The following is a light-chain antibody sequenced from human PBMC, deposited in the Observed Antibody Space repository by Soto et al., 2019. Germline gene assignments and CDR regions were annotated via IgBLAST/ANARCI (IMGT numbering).Light chain of an antibody. CDR3: QKYNSAPRT. Sequence: DIQMTQSPSSLSASVGDRVTITCRASQGISHYLAWYQQRPGQVPKLLIHDANILQSGVPSRFSGSGSGTDFNLTISSLQPEDVATYYCQKYNSAPRTFGQGTKVDI. V-gene: IGKV1-27*01. J-gene: IGKJ1*01. CDR1: QGISHY. CDR2: DAN.